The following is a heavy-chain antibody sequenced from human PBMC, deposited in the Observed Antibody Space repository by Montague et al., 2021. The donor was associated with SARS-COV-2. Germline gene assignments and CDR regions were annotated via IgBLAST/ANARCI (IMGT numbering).Heavy chain of an antibody. Sequence: SETLSLTCTVSGGSISSFYWSWFRQPPGKGLEWIGYISDSGSTNYNPSLTCRITMSVDTSKNQSSLNVNSVTAADTAVYYCARHYSAILPAVYWGQGTLVTVSS. CDR1: GGSISSFY. J-gene: IGHJ4*02. D-gene: IGHD2-2*01. V-gene: IGHV4-59*08. CDR3: ARHYSAILPAVY. CDR2: ISDSGST.